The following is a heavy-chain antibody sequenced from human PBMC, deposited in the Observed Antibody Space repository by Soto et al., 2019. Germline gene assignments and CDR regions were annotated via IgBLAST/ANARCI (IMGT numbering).Heavy chain of an antibody. CDR3: ARSPDINSLVYSHGMDV. CDR1: GYSFTSYW. Sequence: GESVKISCKGSGYSFTSYWISWVRQMPGKGLEWMGRIDPSDSYTNYSPSFQGHVTISADKSISTAYLQWSSLKASDTAMYYCARSPDINSLVYSHGMDVWGQGTTVTVSS. V-gene: IGHV5-10-1*01. D-gene: IGHD2-15*01. J-gene: IGHJ6*02. CDR2: IDPSDSYT.